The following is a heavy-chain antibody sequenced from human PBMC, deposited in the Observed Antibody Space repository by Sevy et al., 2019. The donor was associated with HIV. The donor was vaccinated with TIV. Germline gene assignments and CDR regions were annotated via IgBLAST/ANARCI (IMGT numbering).Heavy chain of an antibody. D-gene: IGHD3-10*01. CDR3: AGEVDGVRGVFDS. V-gene: IGHV3-11*01. CDR1: GFTFSDYY. J-gene: IGHJ4*02. Sequence: GGSLRLSCEASGFTFSDYYMNWIRQAPGKGLEWVSSISISGRMISYADSVKGRFTISRDNAKNSLYLQMNSLRADDAAVDYCAGEVDGVRGVFDSWGQGTLVTVSS. CDR2: ISISGRMI.